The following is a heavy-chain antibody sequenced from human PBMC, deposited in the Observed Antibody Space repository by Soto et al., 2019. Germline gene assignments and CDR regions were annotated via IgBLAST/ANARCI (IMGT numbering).Heavy chain of an antibody. Sequence: EVQLWESGGGLVQPGGSLRLSCAVSGYTLSSFEMSWVRQAPGKGLEWVSTISGSGGGTNYADSVKGRFTISRDISTYTVYLQMNSLRAEDTAVYYCAHRTGFDYWGQGALVTVSS. CDR3: AHRTGFDY. V-gene: IGHV3-23*01. CDR1: GYTLSSFE. J-gene: IGHJ4*02. CDR2: ISGSGGGT.